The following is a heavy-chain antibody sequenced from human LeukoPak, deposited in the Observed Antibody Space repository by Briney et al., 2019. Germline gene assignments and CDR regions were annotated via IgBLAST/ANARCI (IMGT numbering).Heavy chain of an antibody. CDR3: TRDMHFWSGYHDF. CDR2: IIWNGGST. J-gene: IGHJ4*02. Sequence: PGGSLRLSCAASGFTFSTFAMIWVRQPPGKGLEWVSGIIWNGGSTAYADSVKGRFTISRDNAKNSLFLQMNSLRAEDTAFYYCTRDMHFWSGYHDFWGQGTLVTVSS. D-gene: IGHD3-3*02. V-gene: IGHV3-20*04. CDR1: GFTFSTFA.